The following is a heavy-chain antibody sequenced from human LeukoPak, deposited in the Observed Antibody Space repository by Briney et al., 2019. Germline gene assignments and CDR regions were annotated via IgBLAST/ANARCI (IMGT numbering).Heavy chain of an antibody. CDR1: GSTFSSYT. V-gene: IGHV3-21*06. J-gene: IGHJ6*02. CDR3: ARDRDVPAIGMDV. Sequence: GGSLRLSCAASGSTFSSYTMNWVRPAPGKGLEWVSSISSSSSYMYYADSVKGRFTISRDNAKNSLYLQMNSLRAEDTAVYYCARDRDVPAIGMDVWGQGTTVTVSS. CDR2: ISSSSSYM.